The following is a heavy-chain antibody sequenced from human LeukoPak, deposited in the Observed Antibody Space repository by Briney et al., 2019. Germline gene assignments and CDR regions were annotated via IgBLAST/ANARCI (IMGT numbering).Heavy chain of an antibody. CDR1: GFTFSSFG. J-gene: IGHJ4*02. CDR3: ARLIGDRTIYDY. CDR2: KWDDGKNI. V-gene: IGHV3-33*01. D-gene: IGHD6-6*01. Sequence: GGSLRLSCAASGFTFSSFGFHWVRQAPGNGLEWVAYKWDDGKNIRDAESVKGRFTISRDNAMNSFFLQMNSLRAEDTAVYYCARLIGDRTIYDYWGQGTLVTVSS.